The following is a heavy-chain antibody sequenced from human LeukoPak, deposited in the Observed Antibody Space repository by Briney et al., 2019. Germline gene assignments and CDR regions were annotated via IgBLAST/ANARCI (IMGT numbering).Heavy chain of an antibody. V-gene: IGHV1-18*01. D-gene: IGHD2-2*01. Sequence: ASVKVSCTASGYTFTSYGISWVRQAPGQGLEWMGWISAYNGKTNYAQKLQGRVTMTTDTSKRKAYMEVRRLRQEATAVYYCARDIGVPAATYYFDYWGQGTLVTVSS. J-gene: IGHJ4*02. CDR1: GYTFTSYG. CDR2: ISAYNGKT. CDR3: ARDIGVPAATYYFDY.